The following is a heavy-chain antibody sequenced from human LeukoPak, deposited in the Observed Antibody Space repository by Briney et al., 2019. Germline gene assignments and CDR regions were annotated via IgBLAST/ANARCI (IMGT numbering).Heavy chain of an antibody. CDR3: ARGGGYASPIGY. Sequence: PSETLSLTCTLSGGSISTYYWSWIRQPPGKGLEWIGCTYHSGSTNYNPSLKSRVTISVDTSKNQFSLKLSSVTAADTAVYYCARGGGYASPIGYWGQGALVTVSS. D-gene: IGHD5-12*01. V-gene: IGHV4-59*01. CDR1: GGSISTYY. J-gene: IGHJ4*02. CDR2: TYHSGST.